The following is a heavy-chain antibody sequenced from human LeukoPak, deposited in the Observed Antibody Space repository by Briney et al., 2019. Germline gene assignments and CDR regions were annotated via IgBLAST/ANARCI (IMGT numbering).Heavy chain of an antibody. J-gene: IGHJ5*02. CDR2: IIPIFGTA. Sequence: SVKVSCKASGGTFSSYAISWVRQAPGQGLEWMGGIIPIFGTANYAQKFQSRVTITTDESTSTAYMELSSLRSEDTAVYYCARAGYCSSTSCDIEKGFDPWGQGTLVTVSS. V-gene: IGHV1-69*05. CDR1: GGTFSSYA. D-gene: IGHD2-2*02. CDR3: ARAGYCSSTSCDIEKGFDP.